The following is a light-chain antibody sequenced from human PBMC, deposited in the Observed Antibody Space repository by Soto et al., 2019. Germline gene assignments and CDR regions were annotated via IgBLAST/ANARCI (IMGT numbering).Light chain of an antibody. Sequence: EIVMTQSPATLSVSPGERATLSCRASQSVSSNLAWYQQKPGQEPRLLLYCASTSATGIAARFSGSGSGTEFTLTISSLQSEDFAIYVCQQYNNWPPERTFGQGTKVEIK. V-gene: IGKV3-15*01. CDR3: QQYNNWPPERT. CDR2: CAS. J-gene: IGKJ1*01. CDR1: QSVSSN.